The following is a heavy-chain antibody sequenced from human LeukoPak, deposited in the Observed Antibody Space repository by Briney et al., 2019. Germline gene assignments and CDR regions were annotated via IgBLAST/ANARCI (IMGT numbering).Heavy chain of an antibody. D-gene: IGHD6-13*01. CDR3: ARDREVYSSSWYNYYYYYMDV. CDR2: INTNTGNP. J-gene: IGHJ6*03. V-gene: IGHV7-4-1*02. Sequence: ASVKVSCKASGYTFTSYAMNWVRQAPGQGLEWMGWINTNTGNPTYAQGFTGRFVFSLDTSVSTAYLQISSLKAEDTAVYYCARDREVYSSSWYNYYYYYMDVWGKGTTVTVSS. CDR1: GYTFTSYA.